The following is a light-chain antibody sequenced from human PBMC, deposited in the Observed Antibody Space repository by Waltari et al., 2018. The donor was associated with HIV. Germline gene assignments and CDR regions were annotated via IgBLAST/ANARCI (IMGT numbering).Light chain of an antibody. CDR1: ALPTQY. CDR3: QSADSSGSYVV. CDR2: KDR. Sequence: SYELTQPPSVSVSPGQTARISCTGDALPTQYAYFYPLKPGQAPVQEIYKDRERPSGIPERFSASSSGTTVTLTISGVQAEDEADYFCQSADSSGSYVVFGGGTKLTVL. V-gene: IGLV3-25*03. J-gene: IGLJ2*01.